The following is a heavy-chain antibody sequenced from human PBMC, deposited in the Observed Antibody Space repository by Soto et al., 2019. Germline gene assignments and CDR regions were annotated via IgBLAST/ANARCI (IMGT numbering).Heavy chain of an antibody. CDR2: VNPSGGHT. CDR1: GDTFTDYY. Sequence: QVQLMQSGAEVKKPGASVKVSCKASGDTFTDYYIHWVRQAPGQGLEWMGTVNPSGGHTTYAQHFLGRVTMTRDTSTSTLYMELTSLTSDDTAVYYCASGGHVVVATAALDYWGQGTLVTVSS. J-gene: IGHJ4*02. V-gene: IGHV1-46*01. D-gene: IGHD2-21*02. CDR3: ASGGHVVVATAALDY.